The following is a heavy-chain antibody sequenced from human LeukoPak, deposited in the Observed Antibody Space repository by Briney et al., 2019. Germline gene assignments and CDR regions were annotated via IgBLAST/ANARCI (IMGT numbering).Heavy chain of an antibody. CDR2: ISTYNGDT. J-gene: IGHJ4*02. V-gene: IGHV1-18*01. Sequence: ASVKVSCKASGYTFTSYGISWVRQAPGQGLEWMGWISTYNGDTNYAQKLQGRVTMTTDTSTNTAYMELRSLRSDDTAVYYCAREGLGELTLDYWGQGTLVTVSS. CDR3: AREGLGELTLDY. CDR1: GYTFTSYG. D-gene: IGHD3-16*01.